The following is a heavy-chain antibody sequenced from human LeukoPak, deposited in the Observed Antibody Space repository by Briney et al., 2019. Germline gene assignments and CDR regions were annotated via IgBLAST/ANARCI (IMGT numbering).Heavy chain of an antibody. CDR2: ISWNSVSI. CDR1: GFTFDDYA. V-gene: IGHV3-9*01. CDR3: AKVYGGYSYGLDY. Sequence: GGSLRLSCAASGFTFDDYAMDWVRQAPGKGLEWVSGISWNSVSIGYADSVKGRFTISRDNAKNSLYLQMNSLRAEDTALYYCAKVYGGYSYGLDYWGQGTLVTVSS. D-gene: IGHD5-18*01. J-gene: IGHJ4*02.